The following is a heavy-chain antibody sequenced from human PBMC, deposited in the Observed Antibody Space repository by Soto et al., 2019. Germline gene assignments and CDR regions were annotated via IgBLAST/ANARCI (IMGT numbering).Heavy chain of an antibody. Sequence: LRLSCAASGFTFSSYGMHWVRQAPGKGLEWVAVISYDGSNKYYADSVKGRFTISRDNSKNTLYLQMNSLRAEDTAVYYCAKDPASTTVVPETYFDYWGQGTLVTVSS. CDR3: AKDPASTTVVPETYFDY. V-gene: IGHV3-30*18. CDR1: GFTFSSYG. D-gene: IGHD4-17*01. CDR2: ISYDGSNK. J-gene: IGHJ4*02.